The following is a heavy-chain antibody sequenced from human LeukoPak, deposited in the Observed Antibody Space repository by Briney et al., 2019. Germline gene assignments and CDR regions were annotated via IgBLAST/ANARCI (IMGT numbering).Heavy chain of an antibody. CDR1: GGSFSGYY. J-gene: IGHJ4*02. CDR3: AGRTCTNGVCYMYGFDY. D-gene: IGHD2-8*01. Sequence: PSETLSLTCAVYGGSFSGYYWSWIRQPPGKGLEWIGEINHSGSTNYNPSLKSRVTISVDTSKNQFSLKLSSVTAADTAVYYCAGRTCTNGVCYMYGFDYWGQGTLVTVSS. V-gene: IGHV4-34*01. CDR2: INHSGST.